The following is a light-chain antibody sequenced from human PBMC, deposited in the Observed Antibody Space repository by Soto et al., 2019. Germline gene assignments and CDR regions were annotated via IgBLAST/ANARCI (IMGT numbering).Light chain of an antibody. CDR3: QQYNSFPT. CDR2: KAS. Sequence: DIKMTQSPSTLSASVGGRVTITCRASQSISSWLAWYQQKPGKAPKRLIYKASSLESGVPSRFSGSGSGTEFTLTISSLQPDDFATDYCQQYNSFPTYGQGTKVEIK. J-gene: IGKJ1*01. V-gene: IGKV1-5*03. CDR1: QSISSW.